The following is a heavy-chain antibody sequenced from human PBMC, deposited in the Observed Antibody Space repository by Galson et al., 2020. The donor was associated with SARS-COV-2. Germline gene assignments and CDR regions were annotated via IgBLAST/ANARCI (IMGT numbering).Heavy chain of an antibody. CDR2: IGTAGDT. CDR1: GFTFSSYD. J-gene: IGHJ3*02. D-gene: IGHD3-16*01. Sequence: GGSLRLSCAASGFTFSSYDMHWVRQATGKGLEWVSAIGTAGDTYYPGSVKGRFTISRENAKNSLYLQMNSLRAGDTAVYYCARSFFSYPYVGDDAFDIWGQGTMVTVSS. CDR3: ARSFFSYPYVGDDAFDI. V-gene: IGHV3-13*01.